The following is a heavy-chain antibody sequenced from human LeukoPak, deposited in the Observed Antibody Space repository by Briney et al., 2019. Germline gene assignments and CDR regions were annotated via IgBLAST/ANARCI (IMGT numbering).Heavy chain of an antibody. V-gene: IGHV4-34*01. D-gene: IGHD3-3*01. Sequence: SETLSLTCAVYGGSFSGYYWSWIRQPPGKGLEWIGEINHSGSTNYNPSLKSRVTISVDTSKNQFPLKLSSVTAADTAVYYCARSIRFLEWLPHYFDYWGQGTLVTVSS. CDR2: INHSGST. CDR1: GGSFSGYY. CDR3: ARSIRFLEWLPHYFDY. J-gene: IGHJ4*02.